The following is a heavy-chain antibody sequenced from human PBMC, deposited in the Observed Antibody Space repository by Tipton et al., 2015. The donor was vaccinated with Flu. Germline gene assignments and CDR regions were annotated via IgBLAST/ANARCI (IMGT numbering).Heavy chain of an antibody. V-gene: IGHV1-18*01. CDR3: ARERAYYDSSGYLY. CDR1: GYTFTTYG. CDR2: ISAYNGNT. Sequence: QSEPEVKKPGASVKVSCKASGYTFTTYGISWVRQAPGQGLEWMGWISAYNGNTNYAQKFQGRVTMTTDTSTSTAYMELRSLRSDDTAVYYCARERAYYDSSGYLYWGQGTLVTVSS. D-gene: IGHD3-22*01. J-gene: IGHJ4*02.